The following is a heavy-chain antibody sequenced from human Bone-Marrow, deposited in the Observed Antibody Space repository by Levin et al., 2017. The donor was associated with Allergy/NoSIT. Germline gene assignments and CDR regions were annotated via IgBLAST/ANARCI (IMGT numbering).Heavy chain of an antibody. CDR3: AREPHGYHDILTGSYLDYYHYIDV. V-gene: IGHV4-61*09. CDR1: GASMRGSHY. D-gene: IGHD3-9*01. CDR2: IYFRGNT. J-gene: IGHJ6*03. Sequence: SETLSLTCAVSGASMRGSHYWSWIRRPAGKGLEWIGHIYFRGNTNYNPSLKSRVTISLDTSKNEFSLNLSSVTAADTAVYYCAREPHGYHDILTGSYLDYYHYIDVWGKGTTITVSS.